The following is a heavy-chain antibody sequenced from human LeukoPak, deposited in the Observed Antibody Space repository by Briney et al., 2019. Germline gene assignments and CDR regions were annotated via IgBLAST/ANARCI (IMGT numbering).Heavy chain of an antibody. CDR3: ASGTTGTTGPYYFDY. V-gene: IGHV1-18*01. D-gene: IGHD1-1*01. CDR2: ISAYNGNT. Sequence: ASVKVSCKASGYTFTSYGISWVRQAPGQGLEWMGWISAYNGNTNYAQKLPGRVTMTTDTSTSTAYMELRSLRSDDTAVYYCASGTTGTTGPYYFDYWGQGTLVTVSS. CDR1: GYTFTSYG. J-gene: IGHJ4*02.